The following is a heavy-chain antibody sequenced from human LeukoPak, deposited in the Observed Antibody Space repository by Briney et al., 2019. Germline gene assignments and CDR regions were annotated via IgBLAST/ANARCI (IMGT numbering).Heavy chain of an antibody. J-gene: IGHJ6*03. V-gene: IGHV3-74*01. CDR3: AKDRRPAGYYYYYYMDV. D-gene: IGHD6-13*01. CDR1: GFTFSSYW. CDR2: INTDGSST. Sequence: GGSLRLSCAASGFTFSSYWMHWVRQAPGKGLVWVSRINTDGSSTSYADSVKGRFTISRDNAKNTLYLQMNSLRAEDTAVYYCAKDRRPAGYYYYYYMDVWGKGTTVTVSS.